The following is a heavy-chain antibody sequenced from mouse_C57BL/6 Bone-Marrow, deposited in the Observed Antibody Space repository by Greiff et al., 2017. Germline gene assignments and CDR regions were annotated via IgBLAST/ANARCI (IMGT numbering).Heavy chain of an antibody. J-gene: IGHJ3*01. D-gene: IGHD1-1*01. CDR1: GFTFSDFY. V-gene: IGHV7-1*01. CDR2: SRNKANDYTT. Sequence: EVNVVESGGGLVQSGRSLRLSCATSGFTFSDFYMEWVRQAPGKGLEWIAASRNKANDYTTEYSASVKGRFIVSRDTSQSILYLQMNALRAEDTAIYYCAREDYGSFFAYWGQGTLVTVSA. CDR3: AREDYGSFFAY.